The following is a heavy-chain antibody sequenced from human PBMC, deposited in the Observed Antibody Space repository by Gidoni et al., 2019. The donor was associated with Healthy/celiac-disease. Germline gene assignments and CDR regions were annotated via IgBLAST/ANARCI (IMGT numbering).Heavy chain of an antibody. D-gene: IGHD5-12*01. J-gene: IGHJ4*02. Sequence: QVQLVQSGAAVKQPGSSVKVSCTASGGTFSSYAISWVRQAPGQGLAGMGGILPLLGTENYAQKFQGRVTITAYESTSTAYMELSSLRSEDTAGYYCATGRGGDGYNYRIFDYWGQGTLVTVSS. V-gene: IGHV1-69*01. CDR1: GGTFSSYA. CDR2: ILPLLGTE. CDR3: ATGRGGDGYNYRIFDY.